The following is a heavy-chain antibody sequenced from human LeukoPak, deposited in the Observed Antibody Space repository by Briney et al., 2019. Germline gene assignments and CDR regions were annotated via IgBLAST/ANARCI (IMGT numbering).Heavy chain of an antibody. CDR3: AIAAGTNYYGMDV. CDR2: ISWNSGSI. J-gene: IGHJ6*02. D-gene: IGHD6-19*01. CDR1: GFTFDDYA. Sequence: GRSLRLSCAASGFTFDDYAMHWVRQAPGKGLEWVSGISWNSGSIGYADSVKGRFTISRDNAKNSLYLQMNSLRAEDTALYYCAIAAGTNYYGMDVWGQGTTVTVSS. V-gene: IGHV3-9*01.